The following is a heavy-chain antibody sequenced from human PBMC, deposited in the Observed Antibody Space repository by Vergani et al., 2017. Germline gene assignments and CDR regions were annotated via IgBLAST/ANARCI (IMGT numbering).Heavy chain of an antibody. CDR3: ARLLAVAGWYYYYGMDV. CDR1: GFTFSSYW. J-gene: IGHJ6*02. D-gene: IGHD6-19*01. CDR2: INSDGSST. V-gene: IGHV3-74*01. Sequence: EVQLVESGGGLVQPGGSLRLSCAASGFTFSSYWMHWVRHAPGKGLVWVSRINSDGSSTSYADSVKGRFTISRDNAKNTLYLQMNSLRAEDTAVYYCARLLAVAGWYYYYGMDVWGQGTTVTVSS.